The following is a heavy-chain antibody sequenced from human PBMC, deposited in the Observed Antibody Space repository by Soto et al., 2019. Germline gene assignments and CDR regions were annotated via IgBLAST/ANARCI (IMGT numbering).Heavy chain of an antibody. CDR3: TSNAAAKGGTLSY. D-gene: IGHD3-16*01. CDR2: IDGGKT. CDR1: GFTFNNAR. Sequence: EVQLVESGGALVEPGGSLRLSCAASGFTFNNARMSWVRQAPGKGLDWVGRIDGGKTDFAAPVEGRFTFSRDNSRNTLLLQMNSMKTGDTGVYYCTSNAAAKGGTLSYWGQGTLVTVSS. J-gene: IGHJ4*02. V-gene: IGHV3-15*02.